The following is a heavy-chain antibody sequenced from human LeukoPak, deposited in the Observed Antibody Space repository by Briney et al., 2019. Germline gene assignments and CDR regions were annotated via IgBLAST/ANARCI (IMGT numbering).Heavy chain of an antibody. CDR3: ARARFGELSHLDY. V-gene: IGHV1-18*01. Sequence: ASVKVSCKASGYTFTSYGISWVRQAPGQGLEWMGWISAYNGNTNYAQKFQGRVTMTRDTSISTAYMELSRLRSDDTAVYYCARARFGELSHLDYWGQGTLVTVSS. J-gene: IGHJ4*02. CDR1: GYTFTSYG. D-gene: IGHD3-10*02. CDR2: ISAYNGNT.